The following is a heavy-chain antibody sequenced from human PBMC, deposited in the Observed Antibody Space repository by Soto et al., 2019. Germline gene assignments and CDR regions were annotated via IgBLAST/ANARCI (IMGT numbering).Heavy chain of an antibody. D-gene: IGHD2-15*01. CDR3: ARGYTVYCSGGTCYWFDP. CDR2: ISSSASHI. J-gene: IGHJ5*02. Sequence: VHLGESGGGLVKPGGSLRLSCAASGFSFSSYSMNWVRQAPGKGLECVSSISSSASHINYADSVKGRFTISRDTAKKCLYRAMNSLRADSTAAYYCARGYTVYCSGGTCYWFDPWGQGTLVTGSS. CDR1: GFSFSSYS. V-gene: IGHV3-21*01.